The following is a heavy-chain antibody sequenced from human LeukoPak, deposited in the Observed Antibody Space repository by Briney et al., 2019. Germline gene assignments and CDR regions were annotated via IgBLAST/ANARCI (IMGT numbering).Heavy chain of an antibody. J-gene: IGHJ6*03. CDR3: AKYLPFKDGFGELRLYYYYYMDV. CDR2: ISGTSGSI. CDR1: GFTFGSYA. V-gene: IGHV3-23*01. Sequence: HPGGSLRLSCAASGFTFGSYAMTWVRQAPGKGLEWVSTISGTSGSIYYADSVKGRFTISRDNPKNTLYLQMNSLRAEDTAVYFCAKYLPFKDGFGELRLYYYYYMDVWGKGTTVTVSS. D-gene: IGHD3-10*01.